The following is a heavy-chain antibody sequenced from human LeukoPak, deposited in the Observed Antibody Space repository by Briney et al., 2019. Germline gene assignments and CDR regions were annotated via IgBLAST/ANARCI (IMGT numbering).Heavy chain of an antibody. CDR1: GFTFSSYE. CDR3: TTDRMIYATNWAVSWFDP. J-gene: IGHJ5*02. D-gene: IGHD2-8*01. CDR2: VKTKGDGGAA. V-gene: IGHV3-15*01. Sequence: PGGSLRLSCAASGFTFSSYEMNWVRHAPGKGLEWVGRVKTKGDGGAADYAAPVKGRFTISRDDSTKTLYLQMNSLKTEDTAVYYCTTDRMIYATNWAVSWFDPWGQGTLVTVSS.